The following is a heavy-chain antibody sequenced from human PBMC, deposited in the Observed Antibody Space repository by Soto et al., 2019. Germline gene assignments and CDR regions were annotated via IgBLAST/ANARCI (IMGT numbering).Heavy chain of an antibody. CDR3: ATGVIWIGYFTVDS. CDR2: FIPVYRTL. D-gene: IGHD3-3*01. Sequence: ASVKFSCKASGGSFGNSAINWVRQTPGQGLEWLGGFIPVYRTLNYAQKFQGRVTITADESTGTAYMTLSSLASDDTAVYYCATGVIWIGYFTVDSWGQGTRGTVSS. CDR1: GGSFGNSA. J-gene: IGHJ4*02. V-gene: IGHV1-69*13.